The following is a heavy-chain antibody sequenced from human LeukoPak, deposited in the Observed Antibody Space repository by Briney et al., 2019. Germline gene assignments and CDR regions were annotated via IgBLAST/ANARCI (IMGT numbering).Heavy chain of an antibody. J-gene: IGHJ4*02. CDR1: GGSISSYY. Sequence: SETLSLTCTVSGGSISSYYWSWIRQPPGKGLEWIGYIYYSGSTNYNPSLKSRVTISVDTSKNQFSLKLSSVTAADTAVYYCARRPDSSSWYKGAYFDYWGQGTLVTVSS. CDR2: IYYSGST. CDR3: ARRPDSSSWYKGAYFDY. V-gene: IGHV4-59*08. D-gene: IGHD6-13*01.